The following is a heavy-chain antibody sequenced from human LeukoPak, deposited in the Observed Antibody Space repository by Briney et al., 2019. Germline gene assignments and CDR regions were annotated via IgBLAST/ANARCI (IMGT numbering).Heavy chain of an antibody. Sequence: GGSLRLSCAASGFTFSSYWMNWVRQAPGKGLEWVANIKQDGSEKFYVDSVKGRFTISRDNAKNSLYLQMNSLRAEDTAVYYCARAVSSGYYNLYFDYWGQGTLVTVSS. J-gene: IGHJ4*02. CDR2: IKQDGSEK. D-gene: IGHD3-3*01. CDR1: GFTFSSYW. V-gene: IGHV3-7*04. CDR3: ARAVSSGYYNLYFDY.